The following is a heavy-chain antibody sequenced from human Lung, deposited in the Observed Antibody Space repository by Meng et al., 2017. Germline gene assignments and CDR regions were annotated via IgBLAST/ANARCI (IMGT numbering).Heavy chain of an antibody. CDR1: GFTFSGYA. D-gene: IGHD6-13*01. V-gene: IGHV3-23*01. CDR3: AKDLSKQQQLGELDY. Sequence: EVQLLESGGGLVQPGGSLSLSCAASGFTFSGYAMTWVRQAPGKGLEWVSSVSGSDDIAYYGDSVKGRVTISRDNSKNTLYLQMNSLRAEDTAVYYCAKDLSKQQQLGELDYWGQGTLVTVSS. J-gene: IGHJ4*02. CDR2: VSGSDDIA.